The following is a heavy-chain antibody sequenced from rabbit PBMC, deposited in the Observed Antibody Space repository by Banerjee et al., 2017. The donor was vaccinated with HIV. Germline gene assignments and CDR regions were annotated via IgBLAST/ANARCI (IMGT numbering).Heavy chain of an antibody. D-gene: IGHD4-2*01. CDR2: IAAGSSGTT. CDR3: ARGVSDGL. V-gene: IGHV1S40*01. Sequence: QSLEESGGDLVKPGASLTLTCTASGFTLSSYWMYWVRQAPGKGLEWIACIAAGSSGTTYYASWVNGRFTVSKTSSTTVTLQMTSLTAADTATYFCARGVSDGLWGPGTLVTVS. CDR1: GFTLSSYW. J-gene: IGHJ4*01.